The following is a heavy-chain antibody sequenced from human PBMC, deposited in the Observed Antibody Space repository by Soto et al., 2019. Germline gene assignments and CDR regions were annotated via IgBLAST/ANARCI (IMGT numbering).Heavy chain of an antibody. D-gene: IGHD6-19*01. J-gene: IGHJ1*01. CDR2: ISNSGGRP. V-gene: IGHV3-23*01. CDR3: AKGAVAGVSPEYFPH. Sequence: GVLRLSCAASGFTFTTYTMSWVRQAPGKGLEWVSSISNSGGRPSYADSVQGRFIISRDNPKNTLYLQMNSLRAEDTAVYYCAKGAVAGVSPEYFPHWGQGTLVTVSS. CDR1: GFTFTTYT.